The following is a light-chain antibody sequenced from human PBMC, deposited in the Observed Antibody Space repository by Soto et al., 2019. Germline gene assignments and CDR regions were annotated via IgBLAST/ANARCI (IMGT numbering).Light chain of an antibody. CDR2: EVS. CDR3: SSYTTSGTPV. CDR1: SSDVGGYNY. J-gene: IGLJ3*02. V-gene: IGLV2-14*01. Sequence: QSALTQAASESGSPGQSITISCTGTSSDVGGYNYLSWYQQHPGKAPRVMIYEVSNRPSGVSNRFSGSKSGNTASLTISGLQAEDEADYFCSSYTTSGTPVFGGGTKLTVL.